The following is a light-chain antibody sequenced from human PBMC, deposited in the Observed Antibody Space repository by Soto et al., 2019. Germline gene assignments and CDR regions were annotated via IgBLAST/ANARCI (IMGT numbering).Light chain of an antibody. Sequence: EIVMTQYPATLSVSPGGRATLSCRASQSVSSNLAWYQQKPGQAPRLLIYGASTRATGFPARFSGSGSGTEFTLTISSLQSEDFAVYYCQQYKKWPLTFGGGNKVEIK. V-gene: IGKV3-15*01. CDR2: GAS. CDR3: QQYKKWPLT. CDR1: QSVSSN. J-gene: IGKJ4*02.